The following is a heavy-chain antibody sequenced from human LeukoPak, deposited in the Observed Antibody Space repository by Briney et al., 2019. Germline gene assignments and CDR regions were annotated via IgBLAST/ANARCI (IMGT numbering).Heavy chain of an antibody. Sequence: ASVTVSCKASGYTFTNYYMHWVRQAPGQGLEWMGMINPSGGSTTYAQKFQGRVTMTRDTSTSTVHMELSSLRSEDTAVYYCARATTWELLLVYWGQGTLVTVSS. CDR1: GYTFTNYY. D-gene: IGHD1-26*01. CDR3: ARATTWELLLVY. J-gene: IGHJ4*02. V-gene: IGHV1-46*01. CDR2: INPSGGST.